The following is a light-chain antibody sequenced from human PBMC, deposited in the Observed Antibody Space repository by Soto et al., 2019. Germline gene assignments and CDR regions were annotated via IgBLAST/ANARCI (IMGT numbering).Light chain of an antibody. CDR3: LQDYNYPRT. V-gene: IGKV1-6*01. Sequence: AIQMTQSPSSLSASVGERVTITCRASQGIRTDLGWYQQKPGKAPKLLIYAATSLQSGVPSRFSGSGSGTDFTLTISSLQPEDFATYYCLQDYNYPRTFGQGTKVEIK. CDR1: QGIRTD. J-gene: IGKJ1*01. CDR2: AAT.